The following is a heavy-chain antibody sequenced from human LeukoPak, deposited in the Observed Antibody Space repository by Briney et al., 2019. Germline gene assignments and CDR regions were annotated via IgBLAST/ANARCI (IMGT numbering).Heavy chain of an antibody. CDR3: ARETRGSWYFYY. J-gene: IGHJ4*02. V-gene: IGHV4-39*01. Sequence: PSGTLCLTCTASGGSISSSSYYWGWIRQPPGKGLEWIGSIYYSGSTYYNPSLKSRVTISVDTSKNQFSLKLSSVTAADTAVYYCARETRGSWYFYYWGQGTLVTVSS. D-gene: IGHD6-13*01. CDR2: IYYSGST. CDR1: GGSISSSSYY.